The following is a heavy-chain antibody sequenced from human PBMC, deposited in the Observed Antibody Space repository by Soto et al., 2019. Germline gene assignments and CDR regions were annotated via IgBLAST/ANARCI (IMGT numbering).Heavy chain of an antibody. V-gene: IGHV3-9*01. CDR3: AKDKTLSGWYAFDY. D-gene: IGHD6-19*01. CDR1: GFTFDDYA. CDR2: ISWNSGSI. Sequence: EVQLVESGGGLVQPGRSLRLSCAASGFTFDDYAMHWVRQAPGKGLEWVSGISWNSGSIGYADSVKGRFTISRDNAKNSLYLQMNSLRAEDTAVYYCAKDKTLSGWYAFDYWGQGTLVTVSS. J-gene: IGHJ4*02.